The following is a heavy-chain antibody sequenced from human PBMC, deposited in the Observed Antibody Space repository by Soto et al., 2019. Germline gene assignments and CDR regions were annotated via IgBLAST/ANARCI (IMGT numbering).Heavy chain of an antibody. V-gene: IGHV1-46*01. CDR3: ARDIMVAGSYDAFDI. D-gene: IGHD2-8*01. J-gene: IGHJ3*02. CDR2: INPSGGST. CDR1: GYTFTSYY. Sequence: ASVKVSCKASGYTFTSYYMHWVRQAPGQGLEWMGIINPSGGSTSYAQKFQGRVTMTRDTSTSTVYMELSSLRPEDTAVYYCARDIMVAGSYDAFDIWGQGTMVTVS.